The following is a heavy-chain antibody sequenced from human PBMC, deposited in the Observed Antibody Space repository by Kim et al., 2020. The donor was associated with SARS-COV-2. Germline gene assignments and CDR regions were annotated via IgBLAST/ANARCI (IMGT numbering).Heavy chain of an antibody. CDR3: TRGADSGYNPAGY. Sequence: GGSLRLSCVASGFTFSSYWMHWVRQAPGKGLEWVSRVSSDGRTTYYTDSVKGRFTISRDNAKNTLYLQMNSLSADDMAVYYCTRGADSGYNPAGYWGQGTLVTVSS. CDR1: GFTFSSYW. V-gene: IGHV3-74*01. CDR2: VSSDGRTT. J-gene: IGHJ4*02. D-gene: IGHD5-18*01.